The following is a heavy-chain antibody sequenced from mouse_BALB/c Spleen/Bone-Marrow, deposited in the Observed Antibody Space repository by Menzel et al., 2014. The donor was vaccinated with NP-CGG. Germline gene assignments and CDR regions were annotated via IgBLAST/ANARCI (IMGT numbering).Heavy chain of an antibody. CDR2: IYPGSGNT. D-gene: IGHD1-1*01. CDR1: GYTFTDYC. CDR3: ARPTYYYGSRPYWYFDV. J-gene: IGHJ1*01. V-gene: IGHV1-84*02. Sequence: LLESGPELVKPGASVKISCKASGYTFTDYCINWVKQKPGQGLEWIGWIYPGSGNTQYNEKFKGKATLTVDTSSNTAYMQLSSLTSEGTAVYFCARPTYYYGSRPYWYFDVWGAGTTVTVSS.